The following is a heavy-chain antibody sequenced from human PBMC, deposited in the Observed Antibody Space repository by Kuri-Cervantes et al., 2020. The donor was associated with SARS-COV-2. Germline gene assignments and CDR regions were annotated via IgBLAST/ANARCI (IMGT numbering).Heavy chain of an antibody. CDR2: IKSKTDGRTT. D-gene: IGHD2-2*02. CDR1: GFTFSNAW. CDR3: TTDLPNPTYPRYYYYYYGMDV. J-gene: IGHJ6*02. Sequence: GESLKISCAASGFTFSNAWMSWVRQAPGKGLEWVGRIKSKTDGRTTDYAAPVKGRFTISRDDSKNTLYLQMNSLKTEDTAVYYCTTDLPNPTYPRYYYYYYGMDVWGQGTTVTVSS. V-gene: IGHV3-15*01.